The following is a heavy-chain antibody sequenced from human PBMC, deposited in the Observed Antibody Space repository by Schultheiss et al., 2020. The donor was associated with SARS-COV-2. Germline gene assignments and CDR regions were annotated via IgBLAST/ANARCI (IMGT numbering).Heavy chain of an antibody. CDR2: IYTSGST. CDR3: AREYSSSSGWFDP. J-gene: IGHJ5*02. CDR1: GGSISSYY. D-gene: IGHD6-6*01. V-gene: IGHV4-4*08. Sequence: SQTLSLTCTVSGGSISSYYWSWIRQPPGKGLEWIGYIYTSGSTNYNPSLKSRVTMSVDTSKNQFSLKLSSVTAADTAVYYCAREYSSSSGWFDPWGQGTLVTVSS.